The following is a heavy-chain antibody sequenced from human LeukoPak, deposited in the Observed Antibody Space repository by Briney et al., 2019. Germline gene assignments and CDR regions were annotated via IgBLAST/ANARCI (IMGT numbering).Heavy chain of an antibody. CDR2: INPNSGGT. CDR1: GYTFTGYY. J-gene: IGHJ6*03. Sequence: ASVKVSCKASGYTFTGYYMHWVRQAPGQGLEWMGWINPNSGGTNYAQKFQGWVTMTRDTSISTAYMELSRLRSDDTAVYYCARGPAKQQLVRAPCYYYYYMDVWGKGTTVTVSS. D-gene: IGHD6-13*01. V-gene: IGHV1-2*04. CDR3: ARGPAKQQLVRAPCYYYYYMDV.